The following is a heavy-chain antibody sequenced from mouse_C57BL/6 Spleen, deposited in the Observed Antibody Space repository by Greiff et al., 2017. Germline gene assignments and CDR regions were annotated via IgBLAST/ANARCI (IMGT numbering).Heavy chain of an antibody. CDR2: ISYDGSN. V-gene: IGHV3-6*01. D-gene: IGHD1-1*01. J-gene: IGHJ2*01. CDR3: ARETPYYYGSSYFDY. Sequence: VQLKESGPGLVKPSQSLSLTCSVTGYSITSGYYWNWIRQFPGNKLEWMGYISYDGSNNYNPSLKNRISITRDTSKNQFFLKLNSVTTEDTATYYCARETPYYYGSSYFDYWGQGTTLTVSS. CDR1: GYSITSGYY.